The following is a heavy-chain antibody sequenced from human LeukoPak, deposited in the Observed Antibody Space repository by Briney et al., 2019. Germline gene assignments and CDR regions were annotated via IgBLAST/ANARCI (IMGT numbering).Heavy chain of an antibody. CDR1: GGTFSSYA. Sequence: ASVKLSCKAAGGTFSSYAISWVRQAPGQGLGWRGGIIPIFGTANSAKTFQCRVTITAAESTSTAYMELSSLRSEDTAVYYGARDGSYDILTSYKTYYMDVWGKGTTVTISS. J-gene: IGHJ6*03. CDR3: ARDGSYDILTSYKTYYMDV. D-gene: IGHD3-9*01. V-gene: IGHV1-69*13. CDR2: IIPIFGTA.